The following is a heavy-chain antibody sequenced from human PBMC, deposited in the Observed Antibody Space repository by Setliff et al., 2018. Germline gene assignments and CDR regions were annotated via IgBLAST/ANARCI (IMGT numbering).Heavy chain of an antibody. CDR2: VFPVDSDT. D-gene: IGHD6-13*01. J-gene: IGHJ3*01. Sequence: GESLKISCQGSGYTFSNYWIGWVRQMPGKGLEWMGLVFPVDSDTRYSPSLQGQVTFSADRSISTAHLQWSTLKASDTAMYYCARLGSSSWYNDVFDFWGPGTMVTVSS. V-gene: IGHV5-51*01. CDR1: GYTFSNYW. CDR3: ARLGSSSWYNDVFDF.